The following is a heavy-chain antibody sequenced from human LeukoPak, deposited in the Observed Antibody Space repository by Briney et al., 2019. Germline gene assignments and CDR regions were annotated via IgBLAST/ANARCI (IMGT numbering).Heavy chain of an antibody. D-gene: IGHD3-22*01. CDR1: GFTVSSNY. V-gene: IGHV3-66*01. J-gene: IGHJ3*02. CDR3: ARELTTFYYDISGYYGHAFDI. CDR2: IYSGGGT. Sequence: GGSLRLSCTASGFTVSSNYMSWVRQAPGKGLEWVSVIYSGGGTYYADSVKGRFTISRDNSKNTLFLQMNSLRAEDTAVYYCARELTTFYYDISGYYGHAFDIWGQGTMVTVSS.